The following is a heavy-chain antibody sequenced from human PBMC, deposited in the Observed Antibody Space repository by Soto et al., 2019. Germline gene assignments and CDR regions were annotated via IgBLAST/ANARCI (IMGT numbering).Heavy chain of an antibody. CDR1: GYSFTSYW. D-gene: IGHD2-21*02. CDR3: ARQDCGGDCYPYYYGMDV. V-gene: IGHV5-10-1*01. Sequence: GESLKISCKGSGYSFTSYWISWVRQMPGKGLEWMGRIDPSDSYTNYSPSFQGHVTISADKSISTAYLQWSSLKASDTAMYYCARQDCGGDCYPYYYGMDVWGQGTTVTVSS. J-gene: IGHJ6*02. CDR2: IDPSDSYT.